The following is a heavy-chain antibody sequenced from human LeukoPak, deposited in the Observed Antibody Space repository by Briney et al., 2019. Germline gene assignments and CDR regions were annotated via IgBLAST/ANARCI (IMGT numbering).Heavy chain of an antibody. Sequence: PSETLSLTCTVSGGSISSGGYYWSWIRQHPGKGLEWIGYIYYSGSTYYNPSLKSRVTISVDTSKNQFSLKLSSVTAADTAVYYCAGKWELGAFDIWGQGTMVTVSS. CDR1: GGSISSGGYY. V-gene: IGHV4-31*03. D-gene: IGHD1-26*01. CDR2: IYYSGST. J-gene: IGHJ3*02. CDR3: AGKWELGAFDI.